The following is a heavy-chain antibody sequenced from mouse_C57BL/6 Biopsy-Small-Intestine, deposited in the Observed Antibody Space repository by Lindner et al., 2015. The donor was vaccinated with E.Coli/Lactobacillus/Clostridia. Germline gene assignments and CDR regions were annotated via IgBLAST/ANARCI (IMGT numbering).Heavy chain of an antibody. D-gene: IGHD2-4*01. V-gene: IGHV1-42*01. CDR3: ARSLYDYDGGNYFDY. J-gene: IGHJ2*01. Sequence: VQLQESGPELVKSGASVRISCKASGYSFTGNYLNWVKQSPEKSLEWIGEINPSTGTTTYNQKFRAKATLTIDKSSSTAYMQLKSLTSEDSAVYYCARSLYDYDGGNYFDYWGQGTTLTVSS. CDR1: GYSFTGNY. CDR2: INPSTGTT.